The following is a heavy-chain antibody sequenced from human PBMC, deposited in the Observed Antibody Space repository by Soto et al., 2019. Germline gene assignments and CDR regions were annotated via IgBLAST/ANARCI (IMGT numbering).Heavy chain of an antibody. D-gene: IGHD2-21*02. CDR2: ISGTTDTI. J-gene: IGHJ4*02. CDR3: VRQRGVMTDFAYFDS. V-gene: IGHV3-48*02. Sequence: PGGSLRLSCAASGFTFKTFVMNWVRQAPGKGLEWVSYISGTTDTINFADSVRGRFTISRDNAKNSMFLQMDSLRDADTAVYYCVRQRGVMTDFAYFDSWGQGTLVTVPQ. CDR1: GFTFKTFV.